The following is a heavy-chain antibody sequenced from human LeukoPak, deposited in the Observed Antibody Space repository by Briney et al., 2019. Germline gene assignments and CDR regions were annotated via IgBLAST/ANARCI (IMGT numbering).Heavy chain of an antibody. CDR1: GYSISSGYY. J-gene: IGHJ4*02. CDR2: IHHSGNI. V-gene: IGHV4-38-2*02. Sequence: SSETLSLTCTVPGYSISSGYYWGWIRQSPGKGLEWIGNIHHSGNIYYNVSLKSRVTISVHTSNNQFSLNLNSVTAADTAVYYCAREPVYKGRAVDYWGQGTLVTVSS. CDR3: AREPVYKGRAVDY. D-gene: IGHD6-19*01.